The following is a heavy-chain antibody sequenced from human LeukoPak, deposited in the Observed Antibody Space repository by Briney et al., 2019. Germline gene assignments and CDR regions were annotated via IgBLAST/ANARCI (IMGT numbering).Heavy chain of an antibody. D-gene: IGHD3-22*01. Sequence: GGSLRLSCAASGFTFSSYAMTWVRQAPEKGLEWVSGISGSGGSTYYADSVKGRFTISRDNSKNTLYVQMNSLRAEDTAVYYCAKSDYYDSSGYYYVSDYWGQGTLVTVSS. J-gene: IGHJ4*02. CDR3: AKSDYYDSSGYYYVSDY. CDR1: GFTFSSYA. CDR2: ISGSGGST. V-gene: IGHV3-23*01.